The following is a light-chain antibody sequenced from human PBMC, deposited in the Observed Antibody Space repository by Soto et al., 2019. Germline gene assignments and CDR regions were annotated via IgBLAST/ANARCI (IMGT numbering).Light chain of an antibody. CDR1: SSDVGRYDY. J-gene: IGLJ3*02. Sequence: QSALAQPASVSGSPGQSITISCTGTSSDVGRYDYVSWYQQYPGNAPKLIIYAVSNRPSGVSNRFSGSKSGNTASLTISGLQAEDEAEYYCSSYTGSTTLEVFGGGTKLTVL. CDR2: AVS. CDR3: SSYTGSTTLEV. V-gene: IGLV2-14*01.